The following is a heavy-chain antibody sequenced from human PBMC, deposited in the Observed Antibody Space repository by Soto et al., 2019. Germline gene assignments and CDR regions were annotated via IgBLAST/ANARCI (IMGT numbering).Heavy chain of an antibody. J-gene: IGHJ5*02. Sequence: PGGSLRLSCAASGFTFSNAWMNWVRQAPGKGLEWVGRIKSKTDGGTTDYAAPVKSRFTISRDDSKNTLYLQMNSLKTEDTAVYYCTKDTGYDSSGYIRGKWSDPWGQGTLVTVSS. CDR3: TKDTGYDSSGYIRGKWSDP. CDR1: GFTFSNAW. V-gene: IGHV3-15*07. D-gene: IGHD3-22*01. CDR2: IKSKTDGGTT.